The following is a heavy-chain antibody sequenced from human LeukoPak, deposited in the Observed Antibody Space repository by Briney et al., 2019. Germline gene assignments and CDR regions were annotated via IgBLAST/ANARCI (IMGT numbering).Heavy chain of an antibody. D-gene: IGHD3-3*02. V-gene: IGHV3-30*02. J-gene: IGHJ4*02. CDR1: GFTFSSYG. CDR2: IRYDGSNK. Sequence: PGGSLRLSCAASGFTFSSYGMHWVRQAPGKGLEWVAFIRYDGSNKYYADSVKGRFTISRDNSKNTLYLQMNSLRAEDTAVYYCAKDRKLVEYYFDYWGQGTLVTVSS. CDR3: AKDRKLVEYYFDY.